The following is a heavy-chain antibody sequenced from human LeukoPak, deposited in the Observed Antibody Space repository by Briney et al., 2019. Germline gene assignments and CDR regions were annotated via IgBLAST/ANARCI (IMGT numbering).Heavy chain of an antibody. CDR1: GGSITSSNHF. V-gene: IGHV4-39*01. Sequence: SETLSPTCIVSGGSITSSNHFWGWIRQSPGKGLEWIGGFYHSGTIFYSPSLGSRVAISIDTSKNQFSLRLLSVTAADTAVYYCARQGVVPNKAGWYFDLWGRGTLVTVSS. CDR3: ARQGVVPNKAGWYFDL. D-gene: IGHD3-10*01. J-gene: IGHJ2*01. CDR2: FYHSGTI.